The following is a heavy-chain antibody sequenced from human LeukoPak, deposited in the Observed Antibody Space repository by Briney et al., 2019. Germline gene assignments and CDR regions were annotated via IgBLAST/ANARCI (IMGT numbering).Heavy chain of an antibody. Sequence: PGGSLRLSCAASGFTSSSYSMNWVRQAPGKGLEWVSYISSSSSTIYYADSVRGRFTISRDNPKNTLSLQMNSLRAEDTAVYYCARVANITTFGMDVWGQGTTVTVSS. D-gene: IGHD3-9*01. CDR1: GFTSSSYS. CDR2: ISSSSSTI. CDR3: ARVANITTFGMDV. V-gene: IGHV3-48*01. J-gene: IGHJ6*02.